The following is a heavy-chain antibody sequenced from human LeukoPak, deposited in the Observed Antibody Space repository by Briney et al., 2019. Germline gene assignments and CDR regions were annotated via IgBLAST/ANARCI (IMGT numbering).Heavy chain of an antibody. CDR2: VKGDGTIT. CDR1: GFTFSNYW. J-gene: IGHJ4*02. V-gene: IGHV3-74*01. CDR3: VRDGDDYNFDY. D-gene: IGHD5-24*01. Sequence: GGSLRPSCAASGFTFSNYWMHWVRQAPGKGLVWVSRVKGDGTITNYADSVKGRFTISRDNAEYTLYLQMHSLRAEDTAIYYCVRDGDDYNFDYWGQGSLVTVSS.